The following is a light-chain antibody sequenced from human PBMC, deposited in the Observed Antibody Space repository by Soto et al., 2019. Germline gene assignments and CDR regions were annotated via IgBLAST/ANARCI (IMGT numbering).Light chain of an antibody. J-gene: IGKJ1*01. Sequence: EIVMTQSPSTLSVSPGERATLSCRASQSIGINLAWYQQKPGQPPRLLIYSASTRATGIPARFSGGGSGTEFTLNIRSLQPDDFAVYYCQQYDDWPPWTFGQGTKVEIK. CDR3: QQYDDWPPWT. CDR1: QSIGIN. CDR2: SAS. V-gene: IGKV3-15*01.